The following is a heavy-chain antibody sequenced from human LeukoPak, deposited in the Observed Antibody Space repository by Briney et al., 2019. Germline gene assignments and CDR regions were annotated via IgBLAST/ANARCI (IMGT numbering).Heavy chain of an antibody. Sequence: SETLSLTCTVSGGSISSYYWSWIRQPAGKGLEWIGRIYTSGSTNYNPSLKSRVTMSVDTSKNQFSLKLSSVTAADTAVYYCARGRRWRYCSSTSCPQSNWFDPWGQGTLVTVSS. CDR3: ARGRRWRYCSSTSCPQSNWFDP. V-gene: IGHV4-4*07. D-gene: IGHD2-2*01. CDR2: IYTSGST. CDR1: GGSISSYY. J-gene: IGHJ5*02.